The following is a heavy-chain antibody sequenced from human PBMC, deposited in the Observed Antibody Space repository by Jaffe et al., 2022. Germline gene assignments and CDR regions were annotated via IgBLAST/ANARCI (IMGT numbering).Heavy chain of an antibody. V-gene: IGHV3-7*05. CDR3: ARAGPQYSSSWYVGLSFDY. CDR1: GFTFSNYW. D-gene: IGHD6-13*01. J-gene: IGHJ4*02. Sequence: EVQLVESGGGLVQPGGSLRLSCAASGFTFSNYWMSWVRQAPGKGLEWVANIQQDGSEKYYVDSVKGRFTISRDNAKNSLYLQMNSLRAEDTAVYYCARAGPQYSSSWYVGLSFDYWGQGTLVTVSS. CDR2: IQQDGSEK.